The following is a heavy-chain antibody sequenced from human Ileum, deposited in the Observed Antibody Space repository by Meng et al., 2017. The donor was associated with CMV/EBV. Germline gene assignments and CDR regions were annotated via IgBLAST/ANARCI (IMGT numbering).Heavy chain of an antibody. CDR1: GGSISNGNFY. Sequence: QLQESGPGLVKPSETLSLTWTVSGGSISNGNFYWGWIRQPPGKELELIGSMFYRGNTYYNPSLRSRVTISLDTSKDQFSLRLTSVTGADTAVYYCARMTLYWYFDLWGRGSLVTVSS. D-gene: IGHD2-21*02. CDR2: MFYRGNT. CDR3: ARMTLYWYFDL. J-gene: IGHJ2*01. V-gene: IGHV4-39*07.